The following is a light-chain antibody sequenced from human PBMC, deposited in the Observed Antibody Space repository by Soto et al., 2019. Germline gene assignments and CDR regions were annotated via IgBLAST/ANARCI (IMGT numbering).Light chain of an antibody. CDR1: QTISSY. Sequence: DIPMTQSPSSLSASVGDRVTITCRASQTISSYLNWYQQKPGKAPKFLIYGASSLQSGVPSRFSGSESGTYFTLTISSLQPEDFATYFCQQSYSTPPTFGGGTRVEIK. J-gene: IGKJ4*01. CDR3: QQSYSTPPT. CDR2: GAS. V-gene: IGKV1-39*01.